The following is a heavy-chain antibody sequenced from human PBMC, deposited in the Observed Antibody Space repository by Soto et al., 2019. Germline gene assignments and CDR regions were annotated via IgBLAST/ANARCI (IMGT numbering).Heavy chain of an antibody. CDR1: GFTFSSYG. CDR2: ISYDGSNK. CDR3: AKDLWYSSGWPPLFDY. Sequence: GGSLRLSCAASGFTFSSYGMHWVRQAPGKGLEWVAVISYDGSNKYYADSVKGRFTISRDNSKNTLYLQMNSLRAEDTAVYYCAKDLWYSSGWPPLFDYWCQGTLVTVSS. V-gene: IGHV3-30*18. J-gene: IGHJ4*02. D-gene: IGHD6-19*01.